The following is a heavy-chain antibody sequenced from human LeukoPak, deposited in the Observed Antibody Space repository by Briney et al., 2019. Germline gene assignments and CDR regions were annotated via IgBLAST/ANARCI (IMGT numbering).Heavy chain of an antibody. Sequence: SETLSLTCAVYGGSFSGNYWSWIRQPPGKGLEWIGEINHSGSTNYNPSLKSRVTILVDTSKNQFSLNLSSVTAADTAVYYCARTRFLEWLSTPLDPWGQGTLVTVSS. V-gene: IGHV4-34*01. CDR1: GGSFSGNY. CDR3: ARTRFLEWLSTPLDP. J-gene: IGHJ5*02. D-gene: IGHD3-3*01. CDR2: INHSGST.